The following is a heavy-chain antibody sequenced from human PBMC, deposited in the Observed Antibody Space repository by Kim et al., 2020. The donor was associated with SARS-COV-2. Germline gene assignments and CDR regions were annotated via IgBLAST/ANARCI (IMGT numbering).Heavy chain of an antibody. D-gene: IGHD2-15*01. V-gene: IGHV1-69*13. CDR1: GGTFSSYA. CDR3: ARILYGVVAADYYYYGMDV. J-gene: IGHJ6*02. CDR2: IIPIFGTA. Sequence: SVKVSCKASGGTFSSYAISWVRQAPGQGLEWMGGIIPIFGTANYAQKFQGRVTITADESTSTAYMELSSLRSEDTAVYYCARILYGVVAADYYYYGMDVWGQGTTVTVSS.